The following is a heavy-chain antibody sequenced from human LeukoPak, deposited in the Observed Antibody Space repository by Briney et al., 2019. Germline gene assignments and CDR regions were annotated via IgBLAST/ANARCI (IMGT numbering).Heavy chain of an antibody. D-gene: IGHD2-15*01. Sequence: ASVKVSCKASGYTFTGYYMHWVRQAPGQGLEWMGWMNPNSGNTGYAQKFQGRVTMTRNTSITTAYMELSSLRSEDTAVYYCARVYCSVVVAATRGCYFDSWGQGTLVTVSS. J-gene: IGHJ4*02. CDR3: ARVYCSVVVAATRGCYFDS. V-gene: IGHV1-8*02. CDR1: GYTFTGYY. CDR2: MNPNSGNT.